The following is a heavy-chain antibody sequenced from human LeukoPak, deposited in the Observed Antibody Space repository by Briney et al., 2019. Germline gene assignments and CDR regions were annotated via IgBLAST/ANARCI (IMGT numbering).Heavy chain of an antibody. V-gene: IGHV4-59*01. J-gene: IGHJ5*02. Sequence: SETLSLTCTVSGGSISSYYWNWIRQPPGKGLEWIGYIYYSGSTNYNPSLKSRVTISVDTSKNQFSLKLSSVTAADTAVYYCARVNCSSTSCYRRPGWFDPWGQGTLVTVSS. CDR3: ARVNCSSTSCYRRPGWFDP. D-gene: IGHD2-2*02. CDR1: GGSISSYY. CDR2: IYYSGST.